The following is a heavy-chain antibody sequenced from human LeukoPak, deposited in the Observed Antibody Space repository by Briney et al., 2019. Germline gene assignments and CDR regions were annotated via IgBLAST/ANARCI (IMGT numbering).Heavy chain of an antibody. CDR2: ITTGDGNT. J-gene: IGHJ4*02. V-gene: IGHV3-23*01. Sequence: GGSLRPSCTASGFTFSSYTMTWVRQAPGKGLKWVSTITTGDGNTYYADSVKGRFTVSRDDSKNTLYLQMNSLRAEDTAVYYCAKDGGLWVSAHWGDSWGRGTLVTVSS. D-gene: IGHD7-27*01. CDR1: GFTFSSYT. CDR3: AKDGGLWVSAHWGDS.